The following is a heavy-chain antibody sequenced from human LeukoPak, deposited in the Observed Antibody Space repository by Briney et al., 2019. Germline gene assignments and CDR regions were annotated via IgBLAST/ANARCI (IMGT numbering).Heavy chain of an antibody. Sequence: SETLSLTCTVSGGSISRYYWSWIRQPPGKGLEWIGYIYYSGSTNYNPSLKSRVTISVDTSKNQSSLKLSSVTAADTAVYYCAVGGSGWYAPIDYWGQGTLVTVSS. V-gene: IGHV4-59*01. CDR1: GGSISRYY. J-gene: IGHJ4*02. CDR3: AVGGSGWYAPIDY. D-gene: IGHD6-13*01. CDR2: IYYSGST.